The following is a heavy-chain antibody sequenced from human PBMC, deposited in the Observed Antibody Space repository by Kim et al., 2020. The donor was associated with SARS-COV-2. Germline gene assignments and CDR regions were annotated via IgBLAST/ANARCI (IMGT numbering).Heavy chain of an antibody. CDR3: ARVQRGDILTGYRHYYGMDV. CDR1: GGSISSYY. Sequence: SETLSLTCTVSGGSISSYYWSWIRQPPGKGLEWIGYIYYSGSTNYNPSLKSRVTISVDTSKNQFSLKLSSVTAADTAVYYCARVQRGDILTGYRHYYGMDVWGQGTTVTVSS. J-gene: IGHJ6*02. V-gene: IGHV4-59*01. CDR2: IYYSGST. D-gene: IGHD3-9*01.